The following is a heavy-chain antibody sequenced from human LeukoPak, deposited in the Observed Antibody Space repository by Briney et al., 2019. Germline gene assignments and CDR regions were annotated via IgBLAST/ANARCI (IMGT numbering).Heavy chain of an antibody. D-gene: IGHD3-22*01. J-gene: IGHJ4*02. V-gene: IGHV3-7*01. CDR3: ARDLSDTSGYFDY. Sequence: GGSLRLSRAASGFTFGTYYMSWFRQAPGKGLEWVANIIQDGSQKYYVDSVKGRFSISRDNGNNALFLHMSSLRAEDTAVYYCARDLSDTSGYFDYWGQGTLVIVSS. CDR2: IIQDGSQK. CDR1: GFTFGTYY.